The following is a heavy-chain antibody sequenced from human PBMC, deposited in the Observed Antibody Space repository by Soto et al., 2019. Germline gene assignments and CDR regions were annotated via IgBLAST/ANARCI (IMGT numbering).Heavy chain of an antibody. J-gene: IGHJ5*02. CDR1: GFTFSSYW. D-gene: IGHD6-13*01. CDR3: ARGHSSSWYRVHWFDP. Sequence: GGSLRLSCAASGFTFSSYWMSWVRQAPGKGLEWVANIKQDGSEKYYVDSVKGRFTISRDNAKNSLYLQMNSLRAEDTAVYYCARGHSSSWYRVHWFDPWGQRTLVTVSS. CDR2: IKQDGSEK. V-gene: IGHV3-7*03.